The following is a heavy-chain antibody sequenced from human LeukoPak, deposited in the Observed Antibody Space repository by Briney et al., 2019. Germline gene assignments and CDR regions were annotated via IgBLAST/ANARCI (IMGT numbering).Heavy chain of an antibody. D-gene: IGHD1-14*01. CDR2: INHSGST. CDR3: AREAGLTGR. CDR1: GGSISSSSYY. Sequence: PAETLSLTCTVSGGSISSSSYYGGWIRQPPGKGLEWIGEINHSGSTNYNPSLKSRVTISVDTSKNQFSLKLSSVTAADTAVYYCAREAGLTGRWGQGTLVTVSS. J-gene: IGHJ4*02. V-gene: IGHV4-39*07.